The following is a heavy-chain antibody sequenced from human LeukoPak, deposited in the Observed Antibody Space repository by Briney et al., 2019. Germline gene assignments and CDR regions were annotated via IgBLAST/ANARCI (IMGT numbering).Heavy chain of an antibody. CDR1: GFTFDDYA. CDR3: AKDRSYSSSYGGFDY. V-gene: IGHV3-9*01. J-gene: IGHJ4*02. CDR2: ISWNSGSI. D-gene: IGHD6-6*01. Sequence: GRSLRLSCAASGFTFDDYAMHWVRQAPGKGLEWVSGISWNSGSIGYADSVKGRFTISRDNAKNSPYLQMNSLRAEDTALYYCAKDRSYSSSYGGFDYWGQGTLVTVSS.